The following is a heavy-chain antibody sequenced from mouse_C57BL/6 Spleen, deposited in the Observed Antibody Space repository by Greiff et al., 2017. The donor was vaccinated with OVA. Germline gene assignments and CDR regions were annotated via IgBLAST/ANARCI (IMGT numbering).Heavy chain of an antibody. CDR2: ISDGGSYT. Sequence: EVQLMESGGGLVKPGGSLKLSCAASGFTFSSYAMSWVRQTPEKRLEWVATISDGGSYTYYPDNVKGRFTISRDNAKNNLYLQMSHLKSEDTAVYYCARARESPYFDYWGQGTTLTVSS. CDR1: GFTFSSYA. CDR3: ARARESPYFDY. J-gene: IGHJ2*01. V-gene: IGHV5-4*01.